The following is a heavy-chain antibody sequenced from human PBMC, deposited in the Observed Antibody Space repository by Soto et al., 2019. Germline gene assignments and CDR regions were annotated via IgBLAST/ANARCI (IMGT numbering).Heavy chain of an antibody. D-gene: IGHD3-3*01. CDR1: GFSFSNHV. J-gene: IGHJ6*02. Sequence: QVQLVESGGGVVQPGGSLRLSCAGSGFSFSNHVMHWVRQAPGKGLEWVAVISYDGGNAYYAESVKGRFTVSRDNSKNTMYIEMSSVRGDDTAVYYCARDLTVFGVLNGDSPMAVWGQGTTVTVSS. CDR2: ISYDGGNA. CDR3: ARDLTVFGVLNGDSPMAV. V-gene: IGHV3-30*03.